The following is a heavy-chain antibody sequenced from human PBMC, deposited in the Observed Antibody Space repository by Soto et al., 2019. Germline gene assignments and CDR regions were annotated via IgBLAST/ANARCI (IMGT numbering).Heavy chain of an antibody. Sequence: SETLSLTCAVSGGSVSSGGHYWTWIRQPPGKGLEWIGKINHSGTTNYNPSLKSRVTMSVDTSKNLFSLKLSSVTAADTAVYYCARTSRFDCWGQGTLVTVSS. CDR3: ARTSRFDC. D-gene: IGHD6-6*01. V-gene: IGHV4-61*08. J-gene: IGHJ4*02. CDR1: GGSVSSGGHY. CDR2: INHSGTT.